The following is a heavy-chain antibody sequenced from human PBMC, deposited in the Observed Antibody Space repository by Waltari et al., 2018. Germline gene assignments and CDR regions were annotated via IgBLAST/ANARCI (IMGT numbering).Heavy chain of an antibody. D-gene: IGHD1-1*01. J-gene: IGHJ5*02. V-gene: IGHV1-8*03. CDR2: MDPNSGNT. Sequence: VQLVQSGAEVKKPGASVKVSCKASGYTYPSSDINWVRQATGHGLEWMGRMDPNSGNTGYAPKFQGRVPITRNASIITAYMGLGSRRSEDTAVYYCGRGKWKRHNWFDPWGQGTLVTVSS. CDR3: GRGKWKRHNWFDP. CDR1: GYTYPSSD.